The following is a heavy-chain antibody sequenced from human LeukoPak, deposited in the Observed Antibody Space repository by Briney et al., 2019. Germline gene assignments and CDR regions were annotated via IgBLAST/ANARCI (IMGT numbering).Heavy chain of an antibody. J-gene: IGHJ4*02. CDR1: GFTFSSYG. Sequence: HSGGSLRLSCATSGFTFSSYGMHWVRQAPGKGLEWVAVIWYDGSNKYYADSVKGRFTISRDSSKNTLYLQMNSLRAEDTAVYYCARERPRLGPDIVVVVAAFDYWGQGTLVTVSS. D-gene: IGHD2-15*01. V-gene: IGHV3-33*01. CDR3: ARERPRLGPDIVVVVAAFDY. CDR2: IWYDGSNK.